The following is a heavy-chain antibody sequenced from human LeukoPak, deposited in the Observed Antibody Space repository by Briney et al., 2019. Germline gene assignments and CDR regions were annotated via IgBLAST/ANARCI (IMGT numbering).Heavy chain of an antibody. CDR3: ARESTSITTFGLDY. CDR2: INGDGTST. Sequence: GGSLRLSCAASGFTFSSYWMHWVRQAPGKGLVWVSRINGDGTSTNYADSVKGRFTISRDNAKNTLYLQMNSLTAEDTAVYYCARESTSITTFGLDYWGQGILVTVSS. J-gene: IGHJ4*02. CDR1: GFTFSSYW. V-gene: IGHV3-74*01. D-gene: IGHD4-11*01.